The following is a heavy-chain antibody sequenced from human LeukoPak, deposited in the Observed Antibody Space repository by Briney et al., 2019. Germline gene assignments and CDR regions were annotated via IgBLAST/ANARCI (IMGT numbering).Heavy chain of an antibody. CDR2: IYYSGST. D-gene: IGHD2-15*01. V-gene: IGHV4-39*01. CDR1: GGSISSSSYY. Sequence: PSETLSLTCTVSGGSISSSSYYWGWIRQPPGKGLEWIGSIYYSGSTYYNPSLKSRVTISVDTSKNQFSLKLSSVTAADTAVYYCARAPLGFCSGGTCKRYFDYWGQGTLATVSS. CDR3: ARAPLGFCSGGTCKRYFDY. J-gene: IGHJ4*02.